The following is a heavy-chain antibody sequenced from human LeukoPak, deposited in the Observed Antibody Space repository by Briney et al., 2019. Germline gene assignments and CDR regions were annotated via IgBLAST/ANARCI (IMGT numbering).Heavy chain of an antibody. D-gene: IGHD4/OR15-4a*01. Sequence: GSANVSCTPSGYTFTAYYVHSGCEAPGERVEWMEWINPNNGDTNYAQKFQGRVTMTRATSISTAYMEPSRLTSDVTAVYYWAREGGSTIGFDPWGQGTLVTVSS. CDR2: INPNNGDT. CDR1: GYTFTAYY. J-gene: IGHJ5*02. CDR3: AREGGSTIGFDP. V-gene: IGHV1-2*02.